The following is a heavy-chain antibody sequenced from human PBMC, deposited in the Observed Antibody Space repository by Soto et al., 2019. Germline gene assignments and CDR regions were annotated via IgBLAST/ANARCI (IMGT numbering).Heavy chain of an antibody. Sequence: QVQLVESGGGVVQPGRSLRLSCAASGFTFSSYGMHWVRQAPGKGLEWVAVIWYDGSTKYYADSVKGRFTISRDNSKNTMYLQMNSLRAEDTAVYYCARDGYDSSGPFDYWGQGTLVTVSS. D-gene: IGHD3-22*01. CDR3: ARDGYDSSGPFDY. J-gene: IGHJ4*02. CDR1: GFTFSSYG. CDR2: IWYDGSTK. V-gene: IGHV3-33*01.